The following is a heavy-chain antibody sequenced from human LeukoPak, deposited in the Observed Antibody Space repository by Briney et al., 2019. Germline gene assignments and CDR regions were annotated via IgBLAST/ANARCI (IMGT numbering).Heavy chain of an antibody. CDR2: MNPNNDYT. CDR3: ARNGGGLGY. D-gene: IGHD4-23*01. J-gene: IGHJ4*02. V-gene: IGHV1-8*01. CDR1: GYSLTYLS. Sequence: GASVKVSCKVSGYSLTYLSIHWVRQAPGQGLEWMAWMNPNNDYTTYAQSLQGRVTLTRDTSTSTAYMELSSLRFEDTAVYYCARNGGGLGYWGQGTLVTVSS.